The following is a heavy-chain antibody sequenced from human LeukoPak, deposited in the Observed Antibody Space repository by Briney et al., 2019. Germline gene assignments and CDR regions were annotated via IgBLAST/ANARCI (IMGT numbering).Heavy chain of an antibody. Sequence: ASVKVSCKASGYTFTGYYMHWVRQAPGQGLEWMGWINPNSGGTNYAQKSQGWVTMTRDTSISTAYMELSRLRSDDTAVYYCARARGYSYGITPNYFDYWGQGTLVTVSS. D-gene: IGHD5-18*01. V-gene: IGHV1-2*04. CDR3: ARARGYSYGITPNYFDY. CDR1: GYTFTGYY. CDR2: INPNSGGT. J-gene: IGHJ4*02.